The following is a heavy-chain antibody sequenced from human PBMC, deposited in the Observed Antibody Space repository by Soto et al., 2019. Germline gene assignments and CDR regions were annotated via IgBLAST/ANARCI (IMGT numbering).Heavy chain of an antibody. J-gene: IGHJ4*02. V-gene: IGHV3-21*01. CDR2: IDAGPRNG. Sequence: EVQVVESGGGLVKPGGSLRLSCAASGLTFSSYDWNWVRQAPGKGLEWVSSIDAGPRNGYYADSVRGRFTISRNDAKNALYLQMHSRRVEDTVLYYCAQRSVTTYHYRDCWGQGTLVTVSS. CDR1: GLTFSSYD. D-gene: IGHD4-17*01. CDR3: AQRSVTTYHYRDC.